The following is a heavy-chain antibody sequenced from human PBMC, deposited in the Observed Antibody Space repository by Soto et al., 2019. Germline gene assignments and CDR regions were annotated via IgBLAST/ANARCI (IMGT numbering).Heavy chain of an antibody. CDR3: AREVSHGYVLRGMDV. CDR1: KFTITSYW. Sequence: EVQLVESGGGLVQPGGSVRLSCAASKFTITSYWMHWVRQAPGKGLVWVSRINSDGSSISYADAVKGRFTISRDNAKNTLYLQMNRRRVEDTAVYYCAREVSHGYVLRGMDVWGQGTTVTVFS. D-gene: IGHD5-18*01. V-gene: IGHV3-74*01. J-gene: IGHJ6*02. CDR2: INSDGSSI.